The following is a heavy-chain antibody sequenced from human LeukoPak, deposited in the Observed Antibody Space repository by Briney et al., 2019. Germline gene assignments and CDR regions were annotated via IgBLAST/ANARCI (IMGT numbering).Heavy chain of an antibody. D-gene: IGHD6-19*01. V-gene: IGHV3-53*01. CDR3: ARDRWLVRSYYYYGMDV. Sequence: GGSLRLSCAASGFTFSSNYMSWVRQAPGKGLEWVSVIYSGGSTYYADSVKGRFTISRDNSKNTLYLQMNSLRAEDTAVYYCARDRWLVRSYYYYGMDVWGQGTTVTVSS. CDR2: IYSGGST. J-gene: IGHJ6*02. CDR1: GFTFSSNY.